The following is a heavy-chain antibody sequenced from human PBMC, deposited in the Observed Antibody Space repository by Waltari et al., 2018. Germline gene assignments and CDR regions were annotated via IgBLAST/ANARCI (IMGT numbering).Heavy chain of an antibody. CDR3: AKGAIGSAGLDY. V-gene: IGHV3-23*01. J-gene: IGHJ4*02. Sequence: EVQLLESGGGLVQPGGSLRLSCAASELTFSSYAVPWVRQAPGKGLEWVSSFTTSGNTYYADSVKGRFTISRDNSKNKMYLQMNSLRADDTAVYYCAKGAIGSAGLDYWGQGTLVTVSS. CDR2: FTTSGNT. D-gene: IGHD6-13*01. CDR1: ELTFSSYA.